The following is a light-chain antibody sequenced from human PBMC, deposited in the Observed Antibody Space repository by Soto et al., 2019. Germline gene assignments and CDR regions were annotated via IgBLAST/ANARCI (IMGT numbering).Light chain of an antibody. CDR3: QQSYSSPPT. CDR1: QSISNH. J-gene: IGKJ1*01. CDR2: AAS. Sequence: DIQMTQSPSSLSASVEGRVIITCRASQSISNHLNWYQQKPGKAPKLLIFAASSLQSGVPSRFSRSRSGPDFTLTISSLQPEDFATYYCQQSYSSPPTFGQGTKVDIK. V-gene: IGKV1-39*01.